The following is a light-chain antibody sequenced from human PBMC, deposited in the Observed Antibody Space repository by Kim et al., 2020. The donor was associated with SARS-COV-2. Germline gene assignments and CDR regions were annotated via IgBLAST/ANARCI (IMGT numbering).Light chain of an antibody. CDR1: SSAVGGYNY. V-gene: IGLV2-14*04. Sequence: GQSITRSFTGTSSAVGGYNYFSWYQQHPGTAPKLMIYDVTKRPSGVSNRFSGSKSGNTASLTISGLQAEDEADYYCSSYTSSSTNVLGTGTKVTVL. CDR2: DVT. J-gene: IGLJ1*01. CDR3: SSYTSSSTNV.